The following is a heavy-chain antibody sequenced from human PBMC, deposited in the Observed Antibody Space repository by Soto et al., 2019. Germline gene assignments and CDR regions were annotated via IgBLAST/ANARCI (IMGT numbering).Heavy chain of an antibody. J-gene: IGHJ6*02. CDR1: GGTFSSYA. V-gene: IGHV1-69*13. CDR3: ARDPPSIAAAGTEDYYYGMDV. Sequence: EASVKVSCKASGGTFSSYAISWVRQAPGQGLEWMGGIIPIFGTANYAQKFQGRVTITADESTSTAYMELSSLRSEDTAVYYCARDPPSIAAAGTEDYYYGMDVWGQGTTVTVSS. CDR2: IIPIFGTA. D-gene: IGHD6-13*01.